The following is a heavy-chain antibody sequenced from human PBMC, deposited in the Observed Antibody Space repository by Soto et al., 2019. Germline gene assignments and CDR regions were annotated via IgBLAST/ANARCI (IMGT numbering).Heavy chain of an antibody. Sequence: QVQLVQSEAEVKKPGSSVKVSCQASGGTFSSYAISWVRQAPGHGLEWMGHIPPMFGTTTYAQKFQGRVTITADKSTRTAYMQLSSLTSADTAIYYCAREGYTTSAIHSFLDSWGQGTLVTVSS. V-gene: IGHV1-69*06. CDR2: IPPMFGTT. CDR3: AREGYTTSAIHSFLDS. CDR1: GGTFSSYA. J-gene: IGHJ4*02. D-gene: IGHD5-12*01.